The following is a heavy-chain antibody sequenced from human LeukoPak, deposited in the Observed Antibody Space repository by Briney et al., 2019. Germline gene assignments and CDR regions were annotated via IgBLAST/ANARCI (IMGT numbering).Heavy chain of an antibody. CDR2: IYYSGST. V-gene: IGHV4-59*01. D-gene: IGHD3-10*01. J-gene: IGHJ5*02. CDR1: GGSISSYY. Sequence: SETLPLTCTVSGGSISSYYWSWIRQPPGKGLEWIGYIYYSGSTNYNPSLKSRVTISVDTSKNQFSLKLSSVTAADTAVYYCARASHLGSVRGVINWFDPWGQGTLVTVSS. CDR3: ARASHLGSVRGVINWFDP.